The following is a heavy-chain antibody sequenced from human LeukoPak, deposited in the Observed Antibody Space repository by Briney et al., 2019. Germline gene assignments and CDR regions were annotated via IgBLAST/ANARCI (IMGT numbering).Heavy chain of an antibody. V-gene: IGHV3-21*01. CDR1: GFTFSSFA. CDR2: ISSSSSYI. Sequence: KSGGSLRLSCAASGFTFSSFAMNWVRQAPGKGLEWVSSISSSSSYIYYADSVKGRFTISRDNAKNSLYLQMNSLRAEDTAVYYCARDEGGVTTVTTADYWGQGTLVTVSS. J-gene: IGHJ4*02. D-gene: IGHD4-11*01. CDR3: ARDEGGVTTVTTADY.